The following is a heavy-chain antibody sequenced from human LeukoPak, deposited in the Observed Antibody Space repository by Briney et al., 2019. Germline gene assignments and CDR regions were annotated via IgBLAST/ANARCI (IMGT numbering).Heavy chain of an antibody. CDR2: IKPDGSAQ. CDR1: GFTFSSNW. J-gene: IGHJ4*02. D-gene: IGHD3-22*01. V-gene: IGHV3-7*01. CDR3: ARDLGGYDY. Sequence: GGSLRLSCATSGFTFSSNWMSWVRHVPGRGLDWVANIKPDGSAQYYAASVKGRFTVSRDNAKNSLYLQMNSLRVGDTAVYYCARDLGGYDYWGQGTLVTVSS.